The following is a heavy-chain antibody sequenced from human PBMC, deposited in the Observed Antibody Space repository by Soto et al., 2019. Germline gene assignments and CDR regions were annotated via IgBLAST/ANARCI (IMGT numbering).Heavy chain of an antibody. CDR2: IYHSGST. D-gene: IGHD2-21*02. CDR1: GGSISSGGYS. V-gene: IGHV4-30-2*01. J-gene: IGHJ4*02. CDR3: AQGGVGDPFDY. Sequence: LSITCAVSGGSISSGGYSWSWIRQPPGKGLEWIGYIYHSGSTYYNPSLKSRVTISVDRSKNQFSLKLSSVTAADTAVYYCAQGGVGDPFDYWGQGTLVTVSS.